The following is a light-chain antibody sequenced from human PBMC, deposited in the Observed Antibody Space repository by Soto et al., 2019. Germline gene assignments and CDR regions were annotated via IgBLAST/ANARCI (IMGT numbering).Light chain of an antibody. CDR3: AAWDDSLNHGV. V-gene: IGLV1-44*01. J-gene: IGLJ2*01. Sequence: QSVLTQPPSASGTPGQSVTISCSGSNSNIGSNTVNWYQHLPGTAPKLLIYNTYRRPSGVPDRLSASKSGTSASLAISGLQSEDEADYYCAAWDDSLNHGVFGGGTKVTVL. CDR2: NTY. CDR1: NSNIGSNT.